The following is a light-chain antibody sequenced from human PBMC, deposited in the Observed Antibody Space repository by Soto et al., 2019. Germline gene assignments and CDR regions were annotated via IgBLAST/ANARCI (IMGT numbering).Light chain of an antibody. V-gene: IGLV2-14*01. CDR1: SSDVGGYNY. CDR3: SSYTSSSTAV. J-gene: IGLJ7*01. Sequence: QSALTQPASVSGSPGQSITISCTGTSSDVGGYNYVSWYQQHPGKAPKLMIYEVSNWPSGVSNRFSGSKSGNTASLTISGLQAEDEADYYCSSYTSSSTAVFGGGTQLTVL. CDR2: EVS.